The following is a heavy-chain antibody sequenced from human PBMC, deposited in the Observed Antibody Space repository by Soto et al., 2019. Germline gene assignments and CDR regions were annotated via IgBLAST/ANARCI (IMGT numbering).Heavy chain of an antibody. V-gene: IGHV3-74*01. D-gene: IGHD3-16*02. Sequence: EVQLVESGGGLVQPGGSLRLSCAASGFTFSSYWMHWVRQAPGKGLVWVSRINSDGSSTSYADSVKGRFTISRDNAKNTMYMQMNSLRAEDTAVYYCASIMITFGGVIDYCGQGTLGTVSS. CDR2: INSDGSST. CDR1: GFTFSSYW. J-gene: IGHJ4*02. CDR3: ASIMITFGGVIDY.